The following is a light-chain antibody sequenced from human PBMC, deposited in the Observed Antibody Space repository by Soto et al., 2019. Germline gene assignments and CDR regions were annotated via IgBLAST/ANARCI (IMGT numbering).Light chain of an antibody. CDR2: AAS. Sequence: KMTHSPASLSASVVDRVTLTCRTSHSISSYLNWYKKNQETNTKFLIYAASILQIEKPSRFSVSGSGTDFTLIISSLQHEASATYCPQPRHTSSSTF. CDR3: QPRHTSSST. V-gene: IGKV1-39*01. J-gene: IGKJ2*01. CDR1: HSISSY.